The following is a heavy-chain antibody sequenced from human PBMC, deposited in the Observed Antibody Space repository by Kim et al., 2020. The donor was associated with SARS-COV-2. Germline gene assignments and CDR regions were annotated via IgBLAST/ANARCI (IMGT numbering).Heavy chain of an antibody. Sequence: GGSLRLSCAASGFTFSSYWMSWVRQAPGKGLEWVANIKQDGSEKYYVDSVKGRFTISRDNAKNSLYLQMNSLRAEDTAVYYCARDRTHSSSHDNWFDPWGQGTLVTVSS. CDR1: GFTFSSYW. J-gene: IGHJ5*02. V-gene: IGHV3-7*01. D-gene: IGHD6-13*01. CDR3: ARDRTHSSSHDNWFDP. CDR2: IKQDGSEK.